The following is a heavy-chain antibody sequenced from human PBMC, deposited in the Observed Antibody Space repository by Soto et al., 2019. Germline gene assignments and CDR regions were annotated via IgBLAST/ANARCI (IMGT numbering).Heavy chain of an antibody. J-gene: IGHJ4*02. CDR1: GFIFDDYA. Sequence: EMQLAESGGGLLQPGRSLRLSCAASGFIFDDYAMHWVRQSPGKGLEWVSGISWNSGRVGYAASVKGRFTISRDNAKNSLFLQMNSLRGEDTAFYHCVKDAFSGLSSAEFNGDYWGQGTLVTVSS. V-gene: IGHV3-9*01. CDR2: ISWNSGRV. CDR3: VKDAFSGLSSAEFNGDY. D-gene: IGHD3-3*02.